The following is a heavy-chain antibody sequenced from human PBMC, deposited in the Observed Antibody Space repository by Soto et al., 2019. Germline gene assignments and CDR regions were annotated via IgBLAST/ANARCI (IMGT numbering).Heavy chain of an antibody. CDR3: AKGYFDSGLFNWFDP. D-gene: IGHD3-22*01. V-gene: IGHV3-74*01. J-gene: IGHJ5*02. CDR1: GFTFSYYW. CDR2: IHSDGSST. Sequence: GGSLRLSCAASGFTFSYYWMHWVRQAPGQGLVWVSRIHSDGSSTTYADSVKGRFTISRDNTKNSLYLQMNSLRAEDTAVYYCAKGYFDSGLFNWFDPWGQGTLVTVSS.